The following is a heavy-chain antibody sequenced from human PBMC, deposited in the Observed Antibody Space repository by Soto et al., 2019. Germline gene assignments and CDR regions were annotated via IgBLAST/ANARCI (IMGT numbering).Heavy chain of an antibody. D-gene: IGHD3-3*01. V-gene: IGHV3-23*01. J-gene: IGHJ3*02. Sequence: PGGSLRLSCAASGFTFSSYAMSWVRQAPGKGLEWVSAISGSGGSTYYADSVKGRFTISRDNSKNTLYLQMNSLRAEDTAVYYCAKDTLFLEWLLYAFDIWGQGTMVTVSS. CDR1: GFTFSSYA. CDR2: ISGSGGST. CDR3: AKDTLFLEWLLYAFDI.